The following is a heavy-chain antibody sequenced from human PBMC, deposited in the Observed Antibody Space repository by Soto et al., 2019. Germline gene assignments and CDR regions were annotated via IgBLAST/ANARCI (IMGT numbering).Heavy chain of an antibody. D-gene: IGHD3-10*01. J-gene: IGHJ6*04. CDR2: INPNGGCT. CDR3: GRGIFAGAV. V-gene: IGHV1-46*03. Sequence: GASVKVSCKASGYTFTSYYIHWVRQAPGQGLEWMGIINPNGGCTNYAQKFQGRVTLTRDTSTSTVYMDLSSLRSEDTAVYYCGRGIFAGAVWGKGTAVTVSS. CDR1: GYTFTSYY.